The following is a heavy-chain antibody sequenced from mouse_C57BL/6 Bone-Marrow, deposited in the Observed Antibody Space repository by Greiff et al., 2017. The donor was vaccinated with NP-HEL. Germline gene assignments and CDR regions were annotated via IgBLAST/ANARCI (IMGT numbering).Heavy chain of an antibody. CDR1: GYTFTSYW. CDR3: ARGGIYDGYY. Sequence: QVQLKQPGAELVRPGSSVKLSCKASGYTFTSYWMHWVKQRPIQGLEWIGNIDPSDSETHYNQKFKDKATLTVDKASSSAYMQLSSLTSEDSAVYYCARGGIYDGYYWGQGTLVTVSA. CDR2: IDPSDSET. D-gene: IGHD2-3*01. J-gene: IGHJ3*01. V-gene: IGHV1-52*01.